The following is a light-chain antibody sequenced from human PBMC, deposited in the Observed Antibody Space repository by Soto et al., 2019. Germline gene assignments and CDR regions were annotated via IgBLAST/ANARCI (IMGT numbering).Light chain of an antibody. CDR2: AVS. V-gene: IGKV3-15*01. CDR1: QSVRSD. Sequence: EVVMTQSPATLAVSPGERASLFCSASQSVRSDLAWYQQRPCQTPSLVIYAVSTRATGISATFSGSGSGTEFTLTISGIQSEDFAVYFCQQYNSWPYNVGQRTKVELK. J-gene: IGKJ2*01. CDR3: QQYNSWPYN.